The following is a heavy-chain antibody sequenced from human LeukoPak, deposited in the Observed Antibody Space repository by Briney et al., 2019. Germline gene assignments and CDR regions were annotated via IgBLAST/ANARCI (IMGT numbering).Heavy chain of an antibody. CDR1: GFTFSSYW. CDR2: IKQDGSEK. D-gene: IGHD2-21*02. J-gene: IGHJ4*02. V-gene: IGHV3-7*01. Sequence: GGSLRLSCAASGFTFSSYWMSWVRQAPGKGLEWVANIKQDGSEKYYVDSVKGRFTISRDNAKNSLYLQMNSLRAEDTAVYYCARGDLIVVVAAIADYWGQGTLVTVSS. CDR3: ARGDLIVVVAAIADY.